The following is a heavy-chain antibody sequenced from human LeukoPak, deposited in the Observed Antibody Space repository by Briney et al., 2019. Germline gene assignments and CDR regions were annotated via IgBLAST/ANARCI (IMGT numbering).Heavy chain of an antibody. CDR2: ISHSGST. D-gene: IGHD2-2*01. V-gene: IGHV4-34*01. Sequence: SETLSLTCAVYGGSFSGYYWSWIRQPPGKGLEWIGEISHSGSTNYNPSLKSRVTISVDTSKNQFSLKLSSVTAADTAVYYCARPGICSSTSCYGSFDYWGQGTLVTVSS. CDR1: GGSFSGYY. CDR3: ARPGICSSTSCYGSFDY. J-gene: IGHJ4*02.